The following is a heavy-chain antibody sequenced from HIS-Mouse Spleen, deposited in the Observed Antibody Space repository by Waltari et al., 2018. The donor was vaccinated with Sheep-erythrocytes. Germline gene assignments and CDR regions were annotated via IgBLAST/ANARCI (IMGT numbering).Heavy chain of an antibody. J-gene: IGHJ2*01. CDR2: IYHSGST. Sequence: QVQLQESGPGLVKPSETLSLTCTVSGSSISSGYYRAWTRQPPGKGLEWIGRIYHSGSTYYNPSLKSRVTISVDTSKNQFSLKLSSVTAADTAVYYCASQPNWGYWYFDLWGRGTLVTVSS. CDR1: GSSISSGYY. D-gene: IGHD7-27*01. CDR3: ASQPNWGYWYFDL. V-gene: IGHV4-38-2*02.